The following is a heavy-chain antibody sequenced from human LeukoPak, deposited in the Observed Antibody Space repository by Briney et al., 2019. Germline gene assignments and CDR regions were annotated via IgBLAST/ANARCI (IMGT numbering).Heavy chain of an antibody. CDR1: GFTFSDSY. J-gene: IGHJ6*04. V-gene: IGHV3-11*01. Sequence: GGSLRLSCAASGFTFSDSYMSWIRQAPGKGLEWISYISSGFINIYYADSVKGRFTISRDNAKNSLYLQMNSLRAEDTAVYYCARESADYSWYMDVWGKGTTVTVSS. CDR3: ARESADYSWYMDV. D-gene: IGHD5-12*01. CDR2: ISSGFINI.